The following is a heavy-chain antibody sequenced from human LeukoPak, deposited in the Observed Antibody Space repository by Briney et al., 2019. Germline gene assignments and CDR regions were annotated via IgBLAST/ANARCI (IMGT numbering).Heavy chain of an antibody. D-gene: IGHD4-11*01. CDR3: AKETMTTVTPFNNWFDP. CDR1: GFTFSSYA. V-gene: IGHV3-23*01. Sequence: PGGSLRLSCAASGFTFSSYAMSWVRQAPEKGLEWVSAISGSGGSTYYADSVKGRFTISRDNSKNTLYLQMNSLRAEDTAVYYCAKETMTTVTPFNNWFDPWGQGTLVTVSS. CDR2: ISGSGGST. J-gene: IGHJ5*02.